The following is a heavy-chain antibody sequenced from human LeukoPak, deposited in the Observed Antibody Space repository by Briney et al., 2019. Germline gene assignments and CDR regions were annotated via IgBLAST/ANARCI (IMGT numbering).Heavy chain of an antibody. Sequence: PSETLSLTCTVSGGSISSGSYYWSWIRQPPGKGLEWIGYIYYSGSTNYNPSLKSRVTISVDTSKNQFSLKLSSVTAADTAVYYCAREYYYDSGIDYWGQGTLVTVSS. D-gene: IGHD3-22*01. CDR1: GGSISSGSYY. J-gene: IGHJ4*02. CDR3: AREYYYDSGIDY. V-gene: IGHV4-61*01. CDR2: IYYSGST.